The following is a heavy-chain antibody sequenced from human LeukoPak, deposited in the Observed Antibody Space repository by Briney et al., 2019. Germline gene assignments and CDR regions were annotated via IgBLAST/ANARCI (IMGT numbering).Heavy chain of an antibody. Sequence: ASVKVSCKASGYTFTSYGISWVRQAPGQGLEWMGWVSAYNGNTNYAQKLQGRVTMTTDTSTSTAYMELRSLRSDDTAVYYCARNKGRSTYYYDTSSPGGYWGQGTLVTVSS. CDR3: ARNKGRSTYYYDTSSPGGY. CDR1: GYTFTSYG. J-gene: IGHJ4*02. V-gene: IGHV1-18*01. D-gene: IGHD3-22*01. CDR2: VSAYNGNT.